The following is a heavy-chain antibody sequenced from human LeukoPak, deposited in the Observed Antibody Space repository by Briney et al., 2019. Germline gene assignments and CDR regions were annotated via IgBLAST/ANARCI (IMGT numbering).Heavy chain of an antibody. J-gene: IGHJ5*02. CDR3: ARVVFTGIAAAGHNWFDP. V-gene: IGHV4-59*01. CDR2: TYYSGST. Sequence: SETLSLTCTVSGGSISSYYWSWIRQPPGKGLEWIGYTYYSGSTNYNPSLKSRVTISVDTSKNQFSLKLSSVTAADTAVYYCARVVFTGIAAAGHNWFDPWGQGTLVTVSS. CDR1: GGSISSYY. D-gene: IGHD6-13*01.